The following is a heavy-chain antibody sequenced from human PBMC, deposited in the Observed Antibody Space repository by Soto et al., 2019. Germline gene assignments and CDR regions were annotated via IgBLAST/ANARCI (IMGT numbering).Heavy chain of an antibody. V-gene: IGHV1-69*12. Sequence: QVQLVQSGAEVKKPGSSVKVSCKASGVTFSSYAISWVRQAPGQGLEWMGGIIPIFGTANYAQKFQGRVTITADESTSTAYMELSSLRSEDTAVYYCARDRNYYGSGSYYIGGWFDPWGQGTLVTVS. CDR1: GVTFSSYA. CDR3: ARDRNYYGSGSYYIGGWFDP. J-gene: IGHJ5*02. CDR2: IIPIFGTA. D-gene: IGHD3-10*01.